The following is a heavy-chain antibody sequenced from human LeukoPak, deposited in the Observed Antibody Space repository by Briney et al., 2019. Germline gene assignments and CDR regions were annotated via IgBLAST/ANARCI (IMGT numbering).Heavy chain of an antibody. J-gene: IGHJ6*04. V-gene: IGHV3-33*01. CDR2: MGYGGSNK. CDR3: ARERVVVVVPAAMEDYYDGMDV. CDR1: GFTFSIYG. Sequence: PGGSLRLSCAASGFTFSIYGMHWVRQARGKGLEWVAVMGYGGSNKYYADSVKGRFTISRDNSKDTLYLQMNSLRAKDTAVYDWARERVVVVVPAAMEDYYDGMDVWGKGTTVTVSS. D-gene: IGHD2-2*01.